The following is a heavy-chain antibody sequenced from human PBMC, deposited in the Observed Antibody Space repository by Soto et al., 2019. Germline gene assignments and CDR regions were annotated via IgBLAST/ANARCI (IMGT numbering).Heavy chain of an antibody. Sequence: QVQLQQWGAGLLKPSETLSLTCAVYGGPFSGYYWSWIRQPPGKGLEWIGEINHSGSANYNPSLKSRVTISEDTSENQFSLKVTSVTAADTAVYYCARGQYHDVLTGYRNGVFDYWGQGTLVTVSS. CDR2: INHSGSA. J-gene: IGHJ4*02. D-gene: IGHD3-9*01. V-gene: IGHV4-34*01. CDR3: ARGQYHDVLTGYRNGVFDY. CDR1: GGPFSGYY.